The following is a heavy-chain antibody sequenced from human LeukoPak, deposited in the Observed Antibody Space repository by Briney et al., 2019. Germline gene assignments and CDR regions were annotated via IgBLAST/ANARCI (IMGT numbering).Heavy chain of an antibody. CDR3: ARDPGIAPYYYYGMDV. CDR1: GGSISSYY. CDR2: IYYSGST. Sequence: SETLSLTCTVSGGSISSYYWSWIRRPPGKGLEWIGYIYYSGSTNYNPSLKSRVTISVDTSKNQFSLKLSSVTAADTAVYYCARDPGIAPYYYYGMDVWGKGTTVTVSS. D-gene: IGHD6-13*01. V-gene: IGHV4-59*01. J-gene: IGHJ6*04.